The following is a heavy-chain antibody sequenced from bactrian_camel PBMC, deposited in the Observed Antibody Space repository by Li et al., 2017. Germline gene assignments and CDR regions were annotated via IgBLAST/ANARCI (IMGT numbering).Heavy chain of an antibody. CDR2: IDSGGSL. Sequence: HVQLVESGGGSVEAGGSLRLSCTASGVTVSPYCTGWFREVPGKEREGVAGIDSGGSLNYVDSVKGRFTISRDNATNTVYLQMNSLKPEDTAVYYCVSLVGRPLVHQGTQVTVS. J-gene: IGHJ4*01. V-gene: IGHV3S53*01. CDR1: GVTVSPYC. D-gene: IGHD2*01.